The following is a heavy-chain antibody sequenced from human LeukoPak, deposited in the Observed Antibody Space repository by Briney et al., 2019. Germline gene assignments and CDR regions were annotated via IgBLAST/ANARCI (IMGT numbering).Heavy chain of an antibody. CDR2: IIPIFGTA. Sequence: ASVKVSCKASGGTFSSYAIRWVRQAPGQGLEWMGGIIPIFGTANYAQKFQGRVTITADESTSTAYMELSSLRSEDTAVYYCARDKYCSSTSCYGSIDYWGQGTLDTVSS. J-gene: IGHJ4*02. D-gene: IGHD2-2*01. V-gene: IGHV1-69*13. CDR1: GGTFSSYA. CDR3: ARDKYCSSTSCYGSIDY.